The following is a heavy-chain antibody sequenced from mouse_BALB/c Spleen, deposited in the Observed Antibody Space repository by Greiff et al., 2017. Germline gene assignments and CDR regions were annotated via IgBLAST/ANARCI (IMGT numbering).Heavy chain of an antibody. D-gene: IGHD2-1*01. CDR1: GFSLTSYG. J-gene: IGHJ1*01. CDR2: IWAGGST. CDR3: ARDKGNYVGYWYFDV. V-gene: IGHV2-9*02. Sequence: VKLMESGPGLVAPSQSLSITCTVSGFSLTSYGVHWVRQPPGKGLEWLGVIWAGGSTNYNSALMSRLSISKDNSKSQVFLKMNSLQTDDTAMYYCARDKGNYVGYWYFDVWGAGTTVTVSS.